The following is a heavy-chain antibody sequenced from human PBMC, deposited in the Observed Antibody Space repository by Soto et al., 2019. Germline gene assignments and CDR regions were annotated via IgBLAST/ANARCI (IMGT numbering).Heavy chain of an antibody. J-gene: IGHJ4*02. CDR1: GFTFRFFD. D-gene: IGHD4-4*01. CDR2: ISRDGNNK. Sequence: QVQLVECGGGVVQPGRSLRLSCETSGFTFRFFDMHWVRQAPGKGLEWVAMISRDGNNKHYGDSVKGRFSISRDNSKNTLYLQMNRLSDDDTAIYYCAKDAYTPFRTTAHDSGGLDHWGRGTLVTVSS. CDR3: AKDAYTPFRTTAHDSGGLDH. V-gene: IGHV3-30*18.